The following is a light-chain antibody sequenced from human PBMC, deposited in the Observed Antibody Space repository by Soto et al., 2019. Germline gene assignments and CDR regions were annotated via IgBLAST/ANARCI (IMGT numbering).Light chain of an antibody. CDR3: FSYTSSSTRV. J-gene: IGLJ2*01. CDR2: DVS. V-gene: IGLV2-14*01. CDR1: SSDVGGYNY. Sequence: QSVPTQPASVSGSPGQSITISCTGTSSDVGGYNYVSWYQQYPGQAPKLMIYDVSYRPSGVSNRFDGSKSGNTASLTISGLQAEDEAVYYCFSYTSSSTRVFGGGTKLTV.